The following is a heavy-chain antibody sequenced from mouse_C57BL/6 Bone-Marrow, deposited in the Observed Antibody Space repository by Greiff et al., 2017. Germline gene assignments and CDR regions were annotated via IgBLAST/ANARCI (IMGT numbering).Heavy chain of an antibody. CDR3: ARHSNSWFAY. CDR1: GFTFSSYG. Sequence: EVQLVESGGDLVKPGGSLKLSCAASGFTFSSYGMSWVRQTPDKRLEWVATISSGGSYTYYPDSVKGRFTISRDNAKKTLYLQMSSLKSEDTAMYYCARHSNSWFAYWGQGTLVTVSA. J-gene: IGHJ3*01. V-gene: IGHV5-6*01. D-gene: IGHD2-5*01. CDR2: ISSGGSYT.